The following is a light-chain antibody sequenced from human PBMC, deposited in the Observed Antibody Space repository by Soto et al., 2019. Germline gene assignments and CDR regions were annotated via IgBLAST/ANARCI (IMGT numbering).Light chain of an antibody. CDR2: AAS. V-gene: IGKV1-8*01. CDR3: LEDYNYPLT. CDR1: QGISSD. J-gene: IGKJ1*01. Sequence: IRMIQSTSSFSASTQARVTITCRASQGISSDLAWYQQKPGKAPKLLIYAASTLQSGVPSRFSGSGSGTDFTLTISSLQPEDFATYYCLEDYNYPLTCGQGTKVDIK.